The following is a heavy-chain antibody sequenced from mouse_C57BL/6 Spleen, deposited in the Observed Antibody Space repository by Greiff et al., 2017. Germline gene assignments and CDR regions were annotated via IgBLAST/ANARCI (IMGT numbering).Heavy chain of an antibody. CDR2: IDPSDSET. Sequence: QVQLQQPGAELVRPGSSVKLSCKASGYTFTSYWMHWVKQRPIQGLEWIGNIDPSDSETHYNQKFKDKATLTVDKSSSTAYMQLSSLTSEDSAVYYCAREGDGSSYRGMDYWGQGTSVTVSS. J-gene: IGHJ4*01. V-gene: IGHV1-52*01. CDR3: AREGDGSSYRGMDY. CDR1: GYTFTSYW. D-gene: IGHD1-1*01.